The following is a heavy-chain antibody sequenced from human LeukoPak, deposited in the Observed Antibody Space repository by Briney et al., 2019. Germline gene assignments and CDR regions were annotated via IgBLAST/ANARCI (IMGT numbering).Heavy chain of an antibody. Sequence: GGSLRLSCAASGFTFSSYGMHWVRQAPGKGLEWVAVIWYDGSNKYYADSVKGRFTISRDNSKNTLYLQMNSLRAEDTAVYYCAKGYYYDSSGLYYFDYWGQGTLVTVSS. J-gene: IGHJ4*02. CDR2: IWYDGSNK. D-gene: IGHD3-22*01. V-gene: IGHV3-33*06. CDR1: GFTFSSYG. CDR3: AKGYYYDSSGLYYFDY.